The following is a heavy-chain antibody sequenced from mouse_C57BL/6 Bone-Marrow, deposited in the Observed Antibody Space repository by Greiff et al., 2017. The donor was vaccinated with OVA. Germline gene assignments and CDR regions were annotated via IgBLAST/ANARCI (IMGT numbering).Heavy chain of an antibody. Sequence: EVKVVESGGGLVQPGGSLKLSCAASGFTFSDYGMAWVRQAPRKGPEWVAFISNLAYSIYYADTVTGRFTISRENAKNTLYLEMSSLRSEDTAMYYCARLYGNPYYYAMDYWGQGTSVTVSS. CDR3: ARLYGNPYYYAMDY. J-gene: IGHJ4*01. CDR1: GFTFSDYG. V-gene: IGHV5-15*01. CDR2: ISNLAYSI. D-gene: IGHD2-10*02.